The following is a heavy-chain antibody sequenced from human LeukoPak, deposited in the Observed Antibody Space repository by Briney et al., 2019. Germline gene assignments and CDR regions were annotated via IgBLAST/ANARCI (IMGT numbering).Heavy chain of an antibody. CDR2: IYYSGST. V-gene: IGHV4-39*01. CDR1: GGSISSSSYY. D-gene: IGHD6-13*01. Sequence: PSETLSLTCTVSGGSISSSSYYWGWIRQPPGKGLEWIGSIYYSGSTYYNPSLKSRVTISVDTSKNQFSLKLSSVIAADTAVYYCARLRSSSSWYQDYYYYGMDVWGQGTTVTVSS. J-gene: IGHJ6*02. CDR3: ARLRSSSSWYQDYYYYGMDV.